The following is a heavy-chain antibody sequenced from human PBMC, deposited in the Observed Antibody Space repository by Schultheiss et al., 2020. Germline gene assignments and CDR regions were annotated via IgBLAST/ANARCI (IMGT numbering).Heavy chain of an antibody. CDR3: ARDVDSSSSYEYYYYGMDV. V-gene: IGHV3-33*01. CDR2: IWYDGSNK. CDR1: GFTFSSYG. Sequence: GGSLRLSCAASGFTFSSYGMHWVRQAPGKGLEWVAVIWYDGSNKYYADSVKGRFTISRDNSKNTLYLQMNSLRAEDTAVYYCARDVDSSSSYEYYYYGMDVCGQGTTVTVSS. D-gene: IGHD6-6*01. J-gene: IGHJ6*02.